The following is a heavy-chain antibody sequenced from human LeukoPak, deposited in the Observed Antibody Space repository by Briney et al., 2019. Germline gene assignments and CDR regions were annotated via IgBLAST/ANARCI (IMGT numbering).Heavy chain of an antibody. CDR2: ISGSGGSR. V-gene: IGHV3-23*01. J-gene: IGHJ4*02. CDR3: AKGSLPVVAGSFSDY. Sequence: GGSLRLSCAASGFTFTSAWMNWVRQAPGKGLEWVSVISGSGGSRDYADSVKGRFTISRDNSKNTLYLQMNSLRAEDTAVYYCAKGSLPVVAGSFSDYWGQGTLVTVSS. CDR1: GFTFTSAW. D-gene: IGHD2-15*01.